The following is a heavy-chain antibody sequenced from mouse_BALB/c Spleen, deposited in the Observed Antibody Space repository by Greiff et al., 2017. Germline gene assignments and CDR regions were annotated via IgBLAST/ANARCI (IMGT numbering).Heavy chain of an antibody. CDR3: ARWDYGSSLYAMDY. CDR2: INPNNGGT. Sequence: VQLQQSGPEQVKPGASVKIPCKASGYTFTDYNMDWVKQSHGKSLEWIGDINPNNGGTIYNQKFKGKATLTVDKSSSTAYMELRSLTSEDTAVYYCARWDYGSSLYAMDYWGQGTSVTVSS. D-gene: IGHD1-1*01. CDR1: GYTFTDYN. J-gene: IGHJ4*01. V-gene: IGHV1-18*01.